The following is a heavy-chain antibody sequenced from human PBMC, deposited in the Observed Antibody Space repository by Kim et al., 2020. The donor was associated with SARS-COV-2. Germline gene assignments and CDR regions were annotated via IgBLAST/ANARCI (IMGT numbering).Heavy chain of an antibody. J-gene: IGHJ4*02. D-gene: IGHD6-19*01. CDR3: ARDPAYSSGWSSDY. CDR2: IKSKIDGGTT. Sequence: GGSLRLSCTASGFTFSNAWMSWVRQAPGKGLQWVGRIKSKIDGGTTDYAAPVKGRFSISRDDSINTLYLQMNSLKIEDTAVYYCARDPAYSSGWSSDYWGQGTQVTVSS. V-gene: IGHV3-15*05. CDR1: GFTFSNAW.